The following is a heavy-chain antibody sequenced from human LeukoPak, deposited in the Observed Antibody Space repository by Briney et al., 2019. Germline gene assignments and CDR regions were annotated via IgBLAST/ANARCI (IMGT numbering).Heavy chain of an antibody. D-gene: IGHD1-7*01. J-gene: IGHJ4*02. Sequence: KPGGSLRLSCAASGFTFSSYSMNWVRQAPGKGLEWVSSISSGSSYIYYADSVKGRFTISRDNAKNSLYLQMNSPGAEDTAVHYCASSGTTVSPEYYFDYWGQGTLVTVSS. CDR3: ASSGTTVSPEYYFDY. CDR2: ISSGSSYI. CDR1: GFTFSSYS. V-gene: IGHV3-21*01.